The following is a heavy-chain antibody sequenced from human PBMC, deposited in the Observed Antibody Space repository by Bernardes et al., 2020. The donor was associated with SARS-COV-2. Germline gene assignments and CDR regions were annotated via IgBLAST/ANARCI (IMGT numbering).Heavy chain of an antibody. V-gene: IGHV4-31*03. Sequence: SETLYLTCTVSGGSISSGGYYWSWIRQHPGKGLEWTGYIHYSGSTYYNPSLKSRVTISVDTSKNQFSLKLSSVTAADTAVYYCARALSPRGGLYFDYWGQGTLVTVSS. J-gene: IGHJ4*02. CDR1: GGSISSGGYY. CDR3: ARALSPRGGLYFDY. CDR2: IHYSGST. D-gene: IGHD3-16*01.